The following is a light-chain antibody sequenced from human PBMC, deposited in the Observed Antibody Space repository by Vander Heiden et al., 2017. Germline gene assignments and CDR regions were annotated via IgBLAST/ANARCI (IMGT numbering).Light chain of an antibody. CDR1: SGSVSTSYY. J-gene: IGLJ3*02. Sequence: EPSFSVSPGGTVTLTCGLSSGSVSTSYYPSWYQQTPGQAPRTLIYSTNTRSSGVPDRFSGSILGIKATLTITGAQADDESDYYCVLYMGSGISVFGGGTKLTVL. CDR2: STN. V-gene: IGLV8-61*01. CDR3: VLYMGSGISV.